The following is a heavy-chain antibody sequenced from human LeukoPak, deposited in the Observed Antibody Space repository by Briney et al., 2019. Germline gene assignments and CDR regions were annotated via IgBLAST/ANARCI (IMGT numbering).Heavy chain of an antibody. CDR1: GGSISSYY. Sequence: SETLSLACTVSGGSISSYYWSWIRQPPGKGLEWIGYIYYSGNTNYNPSLKSRVTISVDTSKNQFSLKLSSVTAADTAVYYCARRESYVSGWFDPWGQGTLVTVSS. J-gene: IGHJ5*02. CDR2: IYYSGNT. CDR3: ARRESYVSGWFDP. D-gene: IGHD1-26*01. V-gene: IGHV4-59*08.